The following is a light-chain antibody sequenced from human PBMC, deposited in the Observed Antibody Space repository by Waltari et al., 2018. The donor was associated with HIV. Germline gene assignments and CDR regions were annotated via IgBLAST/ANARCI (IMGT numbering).Light chain of an antibody. V-gene: IGKV1-5*03. CDR3: QQYSTHYA. CDR1: QDIDKW. J-gene: IGKJ2*01. CDR2: MTS. Sequence: IQMTQSPSNLSASVGDTFILTCRASQDIDKWLAWYHQKPGRAPKLLISMTSVLESGVPSRFRGSGSGTTFTLTITGLQPDDIGTYFCQQYSTHYAFGQGTRVE.